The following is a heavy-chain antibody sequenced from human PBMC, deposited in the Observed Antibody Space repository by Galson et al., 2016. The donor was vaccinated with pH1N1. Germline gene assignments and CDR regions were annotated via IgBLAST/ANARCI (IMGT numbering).Heavy chain of an antibody. D-gene: IGHD3-16*01. CDR3: AGPLFSASESPFEY. CDR1: GFTFSHYW. CDR2: IKENGSEK. J-gene: IGHJ4*02. V-gene: IGHV3-7*01. Sequence: SLRLSCAASGFTFSHYWMSWVRQAPGKGLEWVANIKENGSEKYYLDSVKGRFTISRDNAKHSVSLQLDSLRAEDTAVYYCAGPLFSASESPFEYWGQGALVTVSS.